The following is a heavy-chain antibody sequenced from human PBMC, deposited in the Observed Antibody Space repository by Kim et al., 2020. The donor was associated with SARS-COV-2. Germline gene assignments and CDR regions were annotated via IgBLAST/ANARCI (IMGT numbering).Heavy chain of an antibody. Sequence: GGSLRLSWAASRFTFRSYGMHWGRQSPAVVLEWVADIWYEGRNKYYADSVKGRFTISRDNSTNTLYLQMNSQTPEAPAVYDCATGQGKTVPAARGVWGQG. D-gene: IGHD2-2*01. CDR1: RFTFRSYG. V-gene: IGHV3-33*01. CDR3: ATGQGKTVPAARGV. J-gene: IGHJ6*02. CDR2: IWYEGRNK.